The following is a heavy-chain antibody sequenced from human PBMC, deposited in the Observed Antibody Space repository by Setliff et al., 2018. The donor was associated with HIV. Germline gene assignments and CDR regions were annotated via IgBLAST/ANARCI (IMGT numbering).Heavy chain of an antibody. Sequence: PSETLSLTCSVSGGCIDRSNYYWGWIRQSPGKGLEWIGNIHYTGSTYYNPSLKSRLTISVDTSKNQLSLRLTSVTATDTAVYYCARLRTAPAGRLYPPGYWGQGTLVTVSS. D-gene: IGHD6-13*01. V-gene: IGHV4-39*01. CDR2: IHYTGST. CDR3: ARLRTAPAGRLYPPGY. J-gene: IGHJ4*02. CDR1: GGCIDRSNYY.